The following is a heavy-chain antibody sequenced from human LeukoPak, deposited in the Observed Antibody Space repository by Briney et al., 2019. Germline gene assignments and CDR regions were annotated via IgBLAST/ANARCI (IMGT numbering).Heavy chain of an antibody. CDR1: GFTFSSYE. D-gene: IGHD3-3*02. V-gene: IGHV3-48*03. CDR3: ARDSGIFGRPFDY. CDR2: ISSSGGTK. Sequence: GGSLRLSCAASGFTFSSYEMNWVRQAPGKGLEWVSYISSSGGTKYYADSVKGRFTISRDNAKNSLYLQMNSLRAEDTAVYYCARDSGIFGRPFDYWGQGTLVTVSS. J-gene: IGHJ4*02.